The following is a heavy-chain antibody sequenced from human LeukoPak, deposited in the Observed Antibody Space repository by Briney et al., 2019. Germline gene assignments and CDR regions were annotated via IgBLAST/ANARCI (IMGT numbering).Heavy chain of an antibody. CDR1: GFTFSSYW. CDR3: ARVLGYCSSTSCPTVDAFDI. J-gene: IGHJ3*02. V-gene: IGHV3-74*01. CDR2: INSEGTST. D-gene: IGHD2-2*01. Sequence: GGSLRLSCAASGFTFSSYWMHWVRQAPGKGLVWVSRINSEGTSTSYADSVKGRFTISRDNAENTLCLQMNSLRAEDTAVYYCARVLGYCSSTSCPTVDAFDIWGQGTMVTVSS.